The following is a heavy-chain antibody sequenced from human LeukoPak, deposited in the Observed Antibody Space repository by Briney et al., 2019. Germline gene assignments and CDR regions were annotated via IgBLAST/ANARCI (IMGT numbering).Heavy chain of an antibody. CDR1: GFTFSSYS. V-gene: IGHV3-21*01. Sequence: GGSLRLSCAASGFTFSSYSMNWVRQAPGKGLEWVSSISSSSSYIYYADSVKGRFTISRDNAKNSLCLQMNSLRAEDTAVYYCARGGPHDPHDYWGQGTLVTVSS. CDR3: ARGGPHDPHDY. J-gene: IGHJ4*02. D-gene: IGHD3-16*01. CDR2: ISSSSSYI.